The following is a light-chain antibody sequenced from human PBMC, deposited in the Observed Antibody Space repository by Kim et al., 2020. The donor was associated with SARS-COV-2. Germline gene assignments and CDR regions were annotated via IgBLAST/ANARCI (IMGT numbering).Light chain of an antibody. CDR1: KLGDKY. J-gene: IGLJ2*01. Sequence: SYELTQPPSVSVSPGQTASITCSGDKLGDKYACWYQQKPGQSPVLVIYQDSKRPSGIPERFSGSNSGNTATLTISGTQAMDEADYYCQAWDSSTVAFGGGTQLTVL. CDR2: QDS. V-gene: IGLV3-1*01. CDR3: QAWDSSTVA.